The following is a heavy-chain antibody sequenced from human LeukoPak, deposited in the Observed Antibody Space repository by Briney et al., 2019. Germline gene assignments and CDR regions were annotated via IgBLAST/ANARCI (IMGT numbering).Heavy chain of an antibody. Sequence: SETLSLTCAVYGGSFSGYYWSWIRQPPGKGLEWIGEINHSGSTNYSPSLKSRVTISVDTSKNQFSLKLSSVTAADTAVYYCARGGRGYSYGLFDYWGQGTLVTVSS. CDR1: GGSFSGYY. V-gene: IGHV4-34*01. CDR3: ARGGRGYSYGLFDY. D-gene: IGHD5-18*01. J-gene: IGHJ4*02. CDR2: INHSGST.